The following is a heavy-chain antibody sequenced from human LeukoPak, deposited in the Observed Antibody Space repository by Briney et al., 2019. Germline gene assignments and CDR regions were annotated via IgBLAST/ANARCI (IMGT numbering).Heavy chain of an antibody. CDR2: IYHTGST. J-gene: IGHJ3*02. V-gene: IGHV4-38-2*02. CDR3: ARLSVSLNAFDM. CDR1: GYSISSGYY. Sequence: SSETLSLTCTVSGYSISSGYYWGWIQQPPGKGLEWIGNIYHTGSTYYNVSLHSRVTISLDTSNNQFSLKLNSVTAADTAVYYCARLSVSLNAFDMWGQGTMVTVSS.